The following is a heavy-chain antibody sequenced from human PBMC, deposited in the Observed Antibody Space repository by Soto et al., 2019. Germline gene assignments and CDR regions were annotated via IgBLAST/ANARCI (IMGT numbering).Heavy chain of an antibody. V-gene: IGHV3-7*01. Sequence: PGGSLRLSCAASGFTFGASALQWVRQASGKGLEWLGNTKQDESETYYAGSVKGRFTISRDNAKNSLYLQMNSLRAEDTAVYYCARDLGRLMGATPGYWGQGTLVTVSS. CDR2: TKQDESET. CDR3: ARDLGRLMGATPGY. CDR1: GFTFGASA. J-gene: IGHJ4*02. D-gene: IGHD1-26*01.